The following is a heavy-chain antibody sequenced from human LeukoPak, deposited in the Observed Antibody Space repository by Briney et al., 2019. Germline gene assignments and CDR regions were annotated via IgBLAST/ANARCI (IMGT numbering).Heavy chain of an antibody. D-gene: IGHD2-8*01. CDR3: ARDLVCDY. CDR2: IYSGGST. V-gene: IGHV3-66*01. J-gene: IGHJ4*02. Sequence: GGSLRLSCAASGFMFNYYTVNWVRQAPGKGLEWVSVIYSGGSTYYADSVKGRFTISRDNSKNTLYLQMNSPRAEDTAVYYCARDLVCDYWGQGTLVTVSS. CDR1: GFMFNYYT.